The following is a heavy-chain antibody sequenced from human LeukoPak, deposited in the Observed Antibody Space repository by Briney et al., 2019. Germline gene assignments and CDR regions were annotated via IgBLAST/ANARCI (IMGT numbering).Heavy chain of an antibody. Sequence: SETLSLTCTVSGGSISSSSYYWGWIRQPPGKGLEWIGSIYYSGSTYYNPSLKSRVTISVDTSKNQFSLKLSSVTAADTAVYYCARAPSGYYPHYFDYWGQGTLVTVSS. D-gene: IGHD3-22*01. V-gene: IGHV4-39*07. CDR1: GGSISSSSYY. J-gene: IGHJ4*02. CDR2: IYYSGST. CDR3: ARAPSGYYPHYFDY.